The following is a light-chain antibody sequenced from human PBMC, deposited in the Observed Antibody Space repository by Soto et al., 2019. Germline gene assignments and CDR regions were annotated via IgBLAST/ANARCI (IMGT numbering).Light chain of an antibody. Sequence: DIQMTQSPSSLSASVGDRVTITCRASQGISIYLAWYQQKPGKVPKLLIYAASTLQSGVPTRFSGSGSGTDFTLTISSLQPQDVATYYCQKYNSAPHIFGQGTKLVIK. J-gene: IGKJ2*01. CDR1: QGISIY. V-gene: IGKV1-27*01. CDR2: AAS. CDR3: QKYNSAPHI.